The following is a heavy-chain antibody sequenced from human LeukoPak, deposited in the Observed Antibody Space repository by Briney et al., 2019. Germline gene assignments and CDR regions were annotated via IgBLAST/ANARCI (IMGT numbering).Heavy chain of an antibody. V-gene: IGHV6-1*01. CDR2: TYYRSKWYN. D-gene: IGHD3-22*01. CDR1: GDSVSSNSAA. J-gene: IGHJ4*02. CDR3: ARYFNSNGYSSLRGDY. Sequence: SQTLSLTCAISGDSVSSNSAAWNWIRQSPSRGLEWLGRTYYRSKWYNDYAVSVKSRITINPDTSKNQFSLQLNSVTPEDTAVYYCARYFNSNGYSSLRGDYWGQGTLVTVSS.